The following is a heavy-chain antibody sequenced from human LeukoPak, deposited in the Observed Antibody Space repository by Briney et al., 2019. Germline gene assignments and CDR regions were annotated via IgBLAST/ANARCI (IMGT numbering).Heavy chain of an antibody. CDR3: AGHDGCNCDY. Sequence: GESLKISCKGSGYTFTNYWIGWVRQMPGKGLDWMGIIYPGDSDTRYSPSFQGQVTISVDKSISTAYLQWNSLRASDTAIYYCAGHDGCNCDYWGQGTLVTVSS. CDR1: GYTFTNYW. CDR2: IYPGDSDT. D-gene: IGHD5-24*01. V-gene: IGHV5-51*01. J-gene: IGHJ4*02.